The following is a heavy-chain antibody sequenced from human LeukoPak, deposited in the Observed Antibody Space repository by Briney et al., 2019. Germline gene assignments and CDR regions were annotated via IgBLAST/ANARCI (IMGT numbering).Heavy chain of an antibody. CDR3: ARDRMGSGWSHFDY. V-gene: IGHV7-4-1*02. CDR2: INTNTGNP. CDR1: GYTFTSYA. J-gene: IGHJ4*02. Sequence: ASVKVSCKASGYTFTSYAMNWVRQAPGQGLEWMGWINTNTGNPTYAQGFTERFVFSLDTSVSTAYLQISSLKAEDTAVYYCARDRMGSGWSHFDYWGQGTLVTVSS. D-gene: IGHD6-19*01.